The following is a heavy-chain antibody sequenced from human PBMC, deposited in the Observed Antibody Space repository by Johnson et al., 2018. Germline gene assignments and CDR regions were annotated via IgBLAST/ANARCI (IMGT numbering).Heavy chain of an antibody. CDR3: ARDAIAVADDAFDI. D-gene: IGHD6-19*01. V-gene: IGHV3-7*01. CDR1: GFTFSSYW. J-gene: IGHJ3*02. Sequence: VQLVESGGGLVQPGGSLRLSCAASGFTFSSYWMSWVRQAPGKGLEWVANIKQDGREKYYVDSVKGRFTSSRDNAKNSLYLQMNSLRAEDTAVYYCARDAIAVADDAFDIWGQGTMVTVSS. CDR2: IKQDGREK.